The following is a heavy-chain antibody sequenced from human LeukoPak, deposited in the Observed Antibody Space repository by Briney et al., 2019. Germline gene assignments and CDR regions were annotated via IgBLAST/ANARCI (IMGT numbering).Heavy chain of an antibody. CDR3: ARGSGSGSYYPRFDY. CDR1: GFTFSSYT. V-gene: IGHV3-21*01. Sequence: GGSLRLSCAASGFTFSSYTMNWVRQAPGKGLEWVSFISSGSSDIYYADSVKGRFTISRDNAKNSLYLQMNSLRADDTAVYYCARGSGSGSYYPRFDYWGQGTLVTVSS. D-gene: IGHD3-10*01. CDR2: ISSGSSDI. J-gene: IGHJ4*02.